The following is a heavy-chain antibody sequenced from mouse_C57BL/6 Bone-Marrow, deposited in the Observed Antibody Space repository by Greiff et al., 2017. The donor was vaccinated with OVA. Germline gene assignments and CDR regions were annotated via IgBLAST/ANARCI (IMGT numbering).Heavy chain of an antibody. Sequence: VQLKESGPGLVKPSQTVFLTCTVTGISITTGNYRWSWIRPFPGNKLEWIGYIYYSGTITYNPTLTSRTTITRDTPKNQFFLEMNSLTAEDTATYYCARESLYYGSSLFADWGQGTLVTVSA. J-gene: IGHJ3*01. CDR3: ARESLYYGSSLFAD. D-gene: IGHD1-1*01. V-gene: IGHV3-5*01. CDR1: GISITTGNYR. CDR2: IYYSGTI.